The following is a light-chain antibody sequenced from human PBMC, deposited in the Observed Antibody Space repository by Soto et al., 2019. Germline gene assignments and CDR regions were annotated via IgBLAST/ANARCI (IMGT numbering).Light chain of an antibody. V-gene: IGKV3-20*01. Sequence: EIVLTQSPGTLSLSPGERATLSCRASQSVSSSYLAWYQQKPGQAPRLLIYGASSRATGIPDRFSGSGSGTDFTLTIRRLEPEDFAGYYCQQYGSSPYTFGQGTKVDI. CDR3: QQYGSSPYT. CDR2: GAS. CDR1: QSVSSSY. J-gene: IGKJ2*01.